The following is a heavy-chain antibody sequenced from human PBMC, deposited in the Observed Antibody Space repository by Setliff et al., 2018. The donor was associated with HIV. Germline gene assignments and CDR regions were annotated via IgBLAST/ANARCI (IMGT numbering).Heavy chain of an antibody. CDR1: GDSIGTYY. Sequence: SETLSLTCCVSGDSIGTYYWNWIRQTPGKRLEWIGFFYYGGSTDYNPALKNRVAISVDTSRNRVSPKMTSVTAADTAVYYCARARLLGGFLSWGRGALVTVSS. CDR2: FYYGGST. CDR3: ARARLLGGFLS. J-gene: IGHJ5*02. V-gene: IGHV4-59*01. D-gene: IGHD7-27*01.